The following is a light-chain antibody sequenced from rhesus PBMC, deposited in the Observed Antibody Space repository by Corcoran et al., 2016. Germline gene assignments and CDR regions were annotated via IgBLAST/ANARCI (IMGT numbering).Light chain of an antibody. J-gene: IGKJ2*01. CDR3: QHGYGIPYS. Sequence: DIQMTQSPSSLSASVGDRVTITCQASQGISTNLAWYQQKPGKVPKLLIYAASTLQSGVPSRFSGIGSGTEFTLTISSLQPEDFATYYCQHGYGIPYSFGQGTKVEIK. V-gene: IGKV1S17*01. CDR2: AAS. CDR1: QGISTN.